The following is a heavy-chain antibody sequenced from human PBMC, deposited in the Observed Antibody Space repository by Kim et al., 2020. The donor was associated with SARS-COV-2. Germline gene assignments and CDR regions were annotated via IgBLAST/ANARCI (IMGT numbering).Heavy chain of an antibody. Sequence: GGSLRLSCAVSGFTVHTNYMSWVRQVPGKGLEWVSVMYSSGSAYYADSVKGRFTISRDYSKNTLYLQMNSLRAEDTAVYYCARDKSCSGGTCYVYYYYMDVWGKGTAVTVSS. D-gene: IGHD2-15*01. CDR1: GFTVHTNY. J-gene: IGHJ6*03. CDR3: ARDKSCSGGTCYVYYYYMDV. V-gene: IGHV3-66*01. CDR2: MYSSGSA.